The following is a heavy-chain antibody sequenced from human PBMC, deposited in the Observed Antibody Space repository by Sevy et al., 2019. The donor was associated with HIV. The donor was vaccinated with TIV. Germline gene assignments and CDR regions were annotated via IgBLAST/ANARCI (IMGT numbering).Heavy chain of an antibody. Sequence: GGYLRLSCAGFGFTFSTYSMNWVRQAPGKGLEWISFISGSSNYIYYADSVKGRFTISRDNVKDSLYLQMNSLRVEDTAVYFCARDGKAWDLLNYWGQGTLVTVSS. CDR3: ARDGKAWDLLNY. CDR1: GFTFSTYS. V-gene: IGHV3-21*01. D-gene: IGHD1-26*01. CDR2: ISGSSNYI. J-gene: IGHJ4*02.